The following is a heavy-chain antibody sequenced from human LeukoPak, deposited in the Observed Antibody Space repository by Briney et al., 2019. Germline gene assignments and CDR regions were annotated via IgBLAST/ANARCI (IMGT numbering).Heavy chain of an antibody. Sequence: GGSLRLSCVASGFTFNSYNINWVRQAPGKGLEWAATISGSGGRTFHADSVKGRFTISRDNSMNTLFLQMNSLRVDDTAVYYCARDLLPLGGTLGNWFDPWGQGTLVTVSS. CDR3: ARDLLPLGGTLGNWFDP. J-gene: IGHJ5*02. D-gene: IGHD1-26*01. CDR2: ISGSGGRT. V-gene: IGHV3-23*01. CDR1: GFTFNSYN.